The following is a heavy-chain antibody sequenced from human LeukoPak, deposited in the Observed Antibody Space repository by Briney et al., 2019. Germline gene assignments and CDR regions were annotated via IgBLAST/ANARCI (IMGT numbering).Heavy chain of an antibody. CDR3: AKDYRGIAARSLFDY. CDR2: IWYDGSNK. J-gene: IGHJ4*02. CDR1: GFSFSNYG. D-gene: IGHD3-10*01. Sequence: GGSLRLSCAASGFSFSNYGMHWVRQAPGKGLEWVAVIWYDGSNKYYADSVKGRFTISRDNSKNTLYVQMSSLRAEDTAVYYCAKDYRGIAARSLFDYWGQGTLVTVSS. V-gene: IGHV3-30*02.